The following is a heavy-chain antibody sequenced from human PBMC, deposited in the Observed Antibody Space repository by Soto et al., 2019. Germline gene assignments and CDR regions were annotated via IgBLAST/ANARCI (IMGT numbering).Heavy chain of an antibody. Sequence: ASVKVSCKASGYTFTSYYMHWVRQAPGQGLEWMGWISAYNGNTNYAQKLQGRVTMTTDTSTSTAYMELRSLRSDDTAAYYCARDSSKYYYDSSGYPPGYWGQGTLVTVSS. V-gene: IGHV1-18*04. CDR2: ISAYNGNT. CDR3: ARDSSKYYYDSSGYPPGY. J-gene: IGHJ4*02. D-gene: IGHD3-22*01. CDR1: GYTFTSYY.